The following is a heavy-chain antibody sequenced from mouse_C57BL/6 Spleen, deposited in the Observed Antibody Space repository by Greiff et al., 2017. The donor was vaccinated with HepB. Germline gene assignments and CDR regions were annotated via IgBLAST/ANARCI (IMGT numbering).Heavy chain of an antibody. D-gene: IGHD2-1*01. V-gene: IGHV5-16*01. CDR2: INYDGSSP. J-gene: IGHJ4*01. CDR1: GFTFSDYY. Sequence: EVQRVESEGGLVQPGSSMKLSCPASGFTFSDYYMAWVRQVPEKGLEWVANINYDGSSPYYLDSLKSRFIISRDNAKNILYLQMSSLKSEDTATYYCAREDGNYGGYAMDYWGQGTSVTVSS. CDR3: AREDGNYGGYAMDY.